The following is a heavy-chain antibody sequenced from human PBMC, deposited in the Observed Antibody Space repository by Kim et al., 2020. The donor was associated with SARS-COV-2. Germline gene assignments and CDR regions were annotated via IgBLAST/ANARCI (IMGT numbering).Heavy chain of an antibody. Sequence: GRSLRLSCAASGFTFGRFWMHWVRQVPGKGLVWVSRTNEDGTITNHADSVKGRFTISRDNAANSLFLQMNSLRVEDTAVYFCVSDLAGREGRWGQGTLVTVSS. CDR3: VSDLAGREGR. J-gene: IGHJ4*02. D-gene: IGHD6-19*01. V-gene: IGHV3-74*01. CDR1: GFTFGRFW. CDR2: TNEDGTIT.